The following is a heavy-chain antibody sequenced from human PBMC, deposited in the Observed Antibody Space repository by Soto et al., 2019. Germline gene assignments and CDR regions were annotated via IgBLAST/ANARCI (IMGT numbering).Heavy chain of an antibody. J-gene: IGHJ6*03. Sequence: SETLSLTCTVSGGSISSGGYYWSWIRQHPGKGLEWIGYIYYSGSTYYNPSLKSRVTISVDTSKNQFSLKLSSVTAADTAVYYCARGDDRYYDILTGYPYYYMDVWGKGTTVTVSS. V-gene: IGHV4-31*03. CDR3: ARGDDRYYDILTGYPYYYMDV. CDR1: GGSISSGGYY. CDR2: IYYSGST. D-gene: IGHD3-9*01.